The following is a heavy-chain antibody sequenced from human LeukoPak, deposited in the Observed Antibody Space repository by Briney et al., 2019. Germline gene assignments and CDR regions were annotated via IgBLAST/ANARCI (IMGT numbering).Heavy chain of an antibody. CDR2: IYYSGST. CDR3: ARVGYCSGGSCYVGFDY. V-gene: IGHV4-39*01. J-gene: IGHJ4*02. D-gene: IGHD2-15*01. Sequence: SETLSPTCTVSGGSISSSRDYWAWIRQPPGKGLEWIANIYYSGSTYYSPSLKSRVTISVDTSKNQFSLKLSSVTAADTAVYYCARVGYCSGGSCYVGFDYWGQGTLVTVSS. CDR1: GGSISSSRDY.